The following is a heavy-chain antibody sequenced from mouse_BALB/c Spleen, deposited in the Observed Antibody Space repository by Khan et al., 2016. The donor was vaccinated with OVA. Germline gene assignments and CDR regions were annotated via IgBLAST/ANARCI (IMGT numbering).Heavy chain of an antibody. D-gene: IGHD1-1*01. CDR1: GFTFSTYG. Sequence: EVELVESGGDVVKPGGSLKLSCAASGFTFSTYGMSWVRQTPDKRLVWVATVSTGGHYTYYPDTVKGRFTISRDTAKDTLYLQMSSLKSEDTAMFYCERLAYFYDSEGFAYWGQGTLVTVSA. V-gene: IGHV5-6*01. CDR2: VSTGGHYT. J-gene: IGHJ3*01. CDR3: ERLAYFYDSEGFAY.